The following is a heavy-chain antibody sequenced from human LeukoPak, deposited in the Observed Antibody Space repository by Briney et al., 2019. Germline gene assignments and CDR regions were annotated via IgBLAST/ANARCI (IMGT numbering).Heavy chain of an antibody. V-gene: IGHV3-30*04. D-gene: IGHD1-26*01. CDR2: ISYDGSNK. CDR3: ANRGGRWELQLDY. CDR1: GYTFTSYA. Sequence: GASVKVSCKASGYTFTSYAMHWVRQAPGKGLEWVAVISYDGSNKYYADSVKGRFTISRDNSKNTLYLQMNSLRAEDTAVYYCANRGGRWELQLDYWGQGTLVTVSS. J-gene: IGHJ4*02.